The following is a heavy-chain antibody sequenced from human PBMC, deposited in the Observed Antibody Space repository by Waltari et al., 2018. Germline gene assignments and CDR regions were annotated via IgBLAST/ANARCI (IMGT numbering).Heavy chain of an antibody. D-gene: IGHD6-19*01. V-gene: IGHV4-34*01. CDR1: GGSFSGYY. J-gene: IGHJ5*02. CDR2: MHHGGST. CDR3: ARGKFMAVAGSYNWFDP. Sequence: QVQLQQWGAGPLKPSETMSLTCAGYGGSFSGYYWSWIRQPPGKGLEWCGDMHHGGSTNYNPSLKRRVTISVATSKNQFSLKLSSVTAADTAVYYCARGKFMAVAGSYNWFDPWGQGTLVTVSS.